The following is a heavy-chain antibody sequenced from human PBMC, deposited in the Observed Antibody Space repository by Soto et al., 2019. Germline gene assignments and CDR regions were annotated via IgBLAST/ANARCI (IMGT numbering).Heavy chain of an antibody. CDR2: INSNSGAT. CDR3: ARGGGTILAPLP. CDR1: GYTFTGYF. Sequence: QVQLVQSGAEVKKPGASVKVSCKASGYTFTGYFMHWGRQAPGQGLEWVGWINSNSGATKYAQKLRGRFTLSRDTSISTAYMELSGLRSDDPAVYYCARGGGTILAPLPWGQGTLVTVSS. V-gene: IGHV1-2*02. D-gene: IGHD3-3*01. J-gene: IGHJ5*02.